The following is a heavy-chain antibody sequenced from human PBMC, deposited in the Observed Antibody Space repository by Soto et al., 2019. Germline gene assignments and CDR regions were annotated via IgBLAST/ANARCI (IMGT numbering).Heavy chain of an antibody. D-gene: IGHD2-15*01. J-gene: IGHJ6*02. CDR2: IKSKTDGGTT. CDR1: GFTFSNVW. Sequence: EVQLVESGGGLVKPGGSLRLSCAASGFTFSNVWMNWVRQAPGKGLEWVGRIKSKTDGGTTDYAAPVKGRFTISRDDSKNTLYLQMNSLKTEDTAVYYCTTDGAYCSGGSCYYYYGMDVWGQGTTVTVSS. V-gene: IGHV3-15*07. CDR3: TTDGAYCSGGSCYYYYGMDV.